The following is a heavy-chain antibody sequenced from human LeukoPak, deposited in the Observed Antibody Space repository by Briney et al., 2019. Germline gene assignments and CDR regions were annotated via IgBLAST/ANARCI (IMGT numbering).Heavy chain of an antibody. CDR2: INHSGST. J-gene: IGHJ4*02. D-gene: IGHD3-9*01. V-gene: IGHV4-39*07. CDR1: GGSISSSSYY. Sequence: SETLSLTCTVSGGSISSSSYYWGWIRQPPGKGLEWIGEINHSGSTNYNPSLKSRVTISVDTSKNQFSLKLSSVTAADTAVYYCARLVVGYHIRDDYWGQGTLVTVSS. CDR3: ARLVVGYHIRDDY.